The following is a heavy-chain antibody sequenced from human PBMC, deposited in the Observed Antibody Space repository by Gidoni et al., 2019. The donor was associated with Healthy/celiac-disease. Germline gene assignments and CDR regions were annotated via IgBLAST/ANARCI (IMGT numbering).Heavy chain of an antibody. CDR1: GFTFSSYR. Sequence: EVQLVESGGGLVKPGGSLRLSCAASGFTFSSYRMNWVRQAPGTGLEWVSSISSSSSYIYYADSVKGRFTISRDNAKNSLYLQRNSLRAEDTAVYYCARDGGKAYFDYWGQGTLVTVSS. J-gene: IGHJ4*02. CDR3: ARDGGKAYFDY. V-gene: IGHV3-21*01. CDR2: ISSSSSYI. D-gene: IGHD3-16*01.